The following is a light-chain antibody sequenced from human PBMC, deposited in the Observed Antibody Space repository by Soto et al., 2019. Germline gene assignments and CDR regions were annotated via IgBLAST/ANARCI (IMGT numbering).Light chain of an antibody. J-gene: IGKJ1*01. CDR1: QSVLYSSNNKNY. CDR3: QQYYSTPWT. CDR2: WAS. V-gene: IGKV4-1*01. Sequence: DILLTHSPYSLAVSLGERATTNCKSSQSVLYSSNNKNYLAWYQQKPGQPPKLLIYWASTRESGVPDRFSGSGSGTDFTLTISSLQAEDVAVYYCQQYYSTPWTFGQGTKVDIK.